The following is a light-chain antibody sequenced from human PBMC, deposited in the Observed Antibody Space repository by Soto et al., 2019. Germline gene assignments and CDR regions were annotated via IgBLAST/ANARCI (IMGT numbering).Light chain of an antibody. CDR3: QQYNSCPAFT. J-gene: IGKJ3*01. Sequence: EIVMTQSPATLSVSPGERATLSCRASQSVSSTLAWYQQKPGQAPRLLIYGASTRATGIPTRFSGSGSGTAFTLTIGSLQSEDFAVYHCQQYNSCPAFTFGPGTKVGIK. CDR1: QSVSST. CDR2: GAS. V-gene: IGKV3-15*01.